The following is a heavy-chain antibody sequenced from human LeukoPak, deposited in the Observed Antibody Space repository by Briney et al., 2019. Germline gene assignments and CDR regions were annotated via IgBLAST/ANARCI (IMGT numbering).Heavy chain of an antibody. CDR1: GGSISSYY. D-gene: IGHD6-13*01. Sequence: PSETLSLTCTVSGGSISSYYWSWIRQPPGKGLEWIGYIYYSGSTNYNPSLKSRVTISVDTSKNQFSLKLSCVTAADTAVYYCARDSDGSSCPDYWGQGTLATVSS. V-gene: IGHV4-59*01. J-gene: IGHJ4*02. CDR3: ARDSDGSSCPDY. CDR2: IYYSGST.